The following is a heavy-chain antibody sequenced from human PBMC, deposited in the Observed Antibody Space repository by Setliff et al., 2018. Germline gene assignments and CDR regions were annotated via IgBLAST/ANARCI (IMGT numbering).Heavy chain of an antibody. CDR1: GFNFITYG. Sequence: GASVKVFCKTSGFNFITYGFSWVRQAPGQGLEWMGWISPYSGETNNAQKFQDRLSVTADTSSKTIYMELRSLTSDDTAVYFCTTSRAPRVVLAADFDLWGQGTLVTVSS. D-gene: IGHD2-21*01. J-gene: IGHJ4*02. CDR3: TTSRAPRVVLAADFDL. V-gene: IGHV1-18*01. CDR2: ISPYSGET.